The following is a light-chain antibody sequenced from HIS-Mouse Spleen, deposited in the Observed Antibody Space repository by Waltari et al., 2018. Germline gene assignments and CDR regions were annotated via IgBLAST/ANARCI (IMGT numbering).Light chain of an antibody. CDR3: QQLNSYPPT. V-gene: IGKV1-9*01. Sequence: DIQLTQSQSFMSASVGDRVTITCRASQGLSSYLAWYQQKPGKAPKLLIYAASTLQSGVPSRFSGSGSGTEFTLTISSLQPEDFATYYCQQLNSYPPTFGQGTKVEIK. CDR2: AAS. J-gene: IGKJ1*01. CDR1: QGLSSY.